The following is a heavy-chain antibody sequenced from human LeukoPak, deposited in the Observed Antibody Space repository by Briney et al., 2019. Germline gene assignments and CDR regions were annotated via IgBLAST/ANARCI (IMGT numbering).Heavy chain of an antibody. J-gene: IGHJ4*02. CDR3: ARAREYYDFWSGYPNPLDY. CDR2: ISSSGSTI. V-gene: IGHV3-11*04. D-gene: IGHD3-3*01. Sequence: GGSLRLSCAASGFTFSDYCMSWIRQAPGKGLEWVSYISSSGSTIYYADSVKGRFTISRDNAKNSLYLQMNSLRAEDTAVYFCARAREYYDFWSGYPNPLDYWGQGTLVTVSS. CDR1: GFTFSDYC.